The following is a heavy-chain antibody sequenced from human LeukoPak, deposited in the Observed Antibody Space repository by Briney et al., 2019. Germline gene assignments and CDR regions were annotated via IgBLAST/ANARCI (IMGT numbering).Heavy chain of an antibody. CDR3: ARHASVSGNWPRPLDY. CDR1: GGSISSSNYY. CDR2: IYYSGST. V-gene: IGHV4-39*01. J-gene: IGHJ4*02. D-gene: IGHD3-3*01. Sequence: SETLSLTCTVSGGSISSSNYYWGWVRQPPGKGLEWIANIYYSGSTYCSPSLRSRVTISVDTSKNQFSLKLTSVTAADTAVYYCARHASVSGNWPRPLDYWGQGSLVTVSS.